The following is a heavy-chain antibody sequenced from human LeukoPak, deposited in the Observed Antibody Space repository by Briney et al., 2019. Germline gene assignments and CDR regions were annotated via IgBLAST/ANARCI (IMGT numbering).Heavy chain of an antibody. CDR2: IYYSGST. Sequence: SETLSLTCTVSGGSISSSSYYWGWIRQPPGKGLEWIGSIYYSGSTYYNPSLKSRVTISVDTSKTQFSLKLSSVTAADTAVYYCARHRGGEQQLNDAFDIWGQGTMVTVSS. CDR3: ARHRGGEQQLNDAFDI. D-gene: IGHD6-13*01. V-gene: IGHV4-39*01. J-gene: IGHJ3*02. CDR1: GGSISSSSYY.